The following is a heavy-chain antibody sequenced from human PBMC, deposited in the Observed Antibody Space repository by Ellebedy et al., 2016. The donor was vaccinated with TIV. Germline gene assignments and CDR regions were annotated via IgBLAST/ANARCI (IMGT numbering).Heavy chain of an antibody. Sequence: MPSETLSLTCTVSGGSISSSSYYRGWIRQAPGKGLEWTGSIYYSGSAYYNPSLKSRVTISVDTISVDTSKNQFSLKLSSVTAADTAVYYCARHSTRRQLWLEPFDYWGQGTLVTVSS. CDR3: ARHSTRRQLWLEPFDY. CDR2: IYYSGSA. CDR1: GGSISSSSYY. D-gene: IGHD5-18*01. J-gene: IGHJ4*02. V-gene: IGHV4-39*01.